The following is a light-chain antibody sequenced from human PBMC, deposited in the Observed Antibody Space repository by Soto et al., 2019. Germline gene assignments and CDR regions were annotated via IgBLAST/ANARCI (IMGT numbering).Light chain of an antibody. V-gene: IGKV3-15*01. Sequence: EIVMTQSPATLSVSPGERATLSCRASQSVSSSLAWYQQKPGQAPRLLIYAASTRATGIPARFSGSGSGTAVTLTISSLQSEDFAVYYCQQYNNWPQTFGQGTKVEIK. CDR3: QQYNNWPQT. CDR2: AAS. J-gene: IGKJ1*01. CDR1: QSVSSS.